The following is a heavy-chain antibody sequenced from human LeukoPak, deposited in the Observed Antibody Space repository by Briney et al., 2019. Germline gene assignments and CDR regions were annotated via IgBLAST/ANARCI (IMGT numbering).Heavy chain of an antibody. CDR3: VRGGLYHYNGTSGDY. J-gene: IGHJ4*02. V-gene: IGHV3-7*01. CDR2: INQGGSES. CDR1: GFTFSTYW. D-gene: IGHD1-26*01. Sequence: PGGSLSLSCAASGFTFSTYWMTWVRQAPGKGLEWVANINQGGSESYYVDSVKGRFTISRDNAESSLYLQLSSLGAEDTAVYYCVRGGLYHYNGTSGDYWGQGTLVTVSS.